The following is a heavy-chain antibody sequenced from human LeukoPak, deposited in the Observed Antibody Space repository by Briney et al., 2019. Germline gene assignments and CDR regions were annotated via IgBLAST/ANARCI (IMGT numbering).Heavy chain of an antibody. Sequence: SETLSLTCTVSGGSISSHYWSWIRQPPRKGLEWIGYIYYSGSTNYNPSLKSRVTISVDTSKNQFSLKLSSVTAADTAVYYCARGRTYNWNYLGWFDPWGQGTLVTVSS. CDR3: ARGRTYNWNYLGWFDP. J-gene: IGHJ5*02. CDR1: GGSISSHY. D-gene: IGHD1-7*01. V-gene: IGHV4-59*11. CDR2: IYYSGST.